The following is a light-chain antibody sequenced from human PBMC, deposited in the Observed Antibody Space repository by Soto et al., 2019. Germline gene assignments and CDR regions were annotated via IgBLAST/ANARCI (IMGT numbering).Light chain of an antibody. V-gene: IGLV2-14*01. Sequence: QSVLTEPASVSWSXGQSITISCTGTSSDVGGYNYVSSYQQHPGKAPKLMIYEVSNRPSGVSNRFSGSKSGNTASLTISGLQAEDEADHYCSSYTSSSTKVFGTGTKVTVL. CDR3: SSYTSSSTKV. CDR2: EVS. CDR1: SSDVGGYNY. J-gene: IGLJ1*01.